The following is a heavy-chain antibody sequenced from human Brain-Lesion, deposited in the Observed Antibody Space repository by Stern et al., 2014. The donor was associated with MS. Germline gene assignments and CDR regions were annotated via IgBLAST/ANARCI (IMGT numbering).Heavy chain of an antibody. V-gene: IGHV4-4*02. J-gene: IGHJ4*02. Sequence: QLQLQESGPGLVKPSGTLSLTCAVSGGSISSSNWWSWVRQSPGKGLEWIGESDHSGSTIYNPSLKSRVTVSVDKPKTRFPRNLRSVTAADTAVYFCARFPASRPHVFDSWGQGTLVTVSS. D-gene: IGHD6-13*01. CDR1: GGSISSSNW. CDR3: ARFPASRPHVFDS. CDR2: SDHSGST.